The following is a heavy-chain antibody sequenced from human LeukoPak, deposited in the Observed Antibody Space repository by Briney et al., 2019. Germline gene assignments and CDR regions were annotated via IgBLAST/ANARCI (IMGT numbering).Heavy chain of an antibody. V-gene: IGHV4-59*01. CDR2: IYYSGST. CDR3: ARGTHWFDP. J-gene: IGHJ5*02. D-gene: IGHD3/OR15-3a*01. Sequence: SETLSLTCTVSGGSISSYYWSWIRQPPGKGLEWIGHIYYSGSTNYNPSLKSRVTISIDTSKNQFSLRLSSVTAADTAVYYCARGTHWFDPWGQGTLVTVSS. CDR1: GGSISSYY.